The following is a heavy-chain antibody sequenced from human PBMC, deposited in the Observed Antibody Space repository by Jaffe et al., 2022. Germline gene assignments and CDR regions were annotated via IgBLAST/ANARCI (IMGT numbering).Heavy chain of an antibody. CDR3: ARDLSTSTTVTDHLRGDAFDI. CDR1: GYTFTSYA. Sequence: QVQLVQSGSELKKPGASVKVSCKASGYTFTSYAMNWVRQAPGQGLEWMGWINTNTGNPTYAQGFTGRFVFSLDTSVSTAYLQISSLKAEDTAVYYCARDLSTSTTVTDHLRGDAFDIWGQGTMVTVSS. V-gene: IGHV7-4-1*02. CDR2: INTNTGNP. J-gene: IGHJ3*02. D-gene: IGHD4-17*01.